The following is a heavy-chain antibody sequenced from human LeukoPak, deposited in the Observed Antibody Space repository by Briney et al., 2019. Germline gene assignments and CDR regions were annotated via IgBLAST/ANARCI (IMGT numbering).Heavy chain of an antibody. CDR1: GGSFSGYY. D-gene: IGHD1-26*01. Sequence: SETLSLTCAVYGGSFSGYYWSWIRQPPGKGLEWIGEINHSGSTNYNPSLKSRVTISVDTSKNQFSLKLSSVTAADTAVYYCARTLAGGSYYQLGYHYYGMDVWGQGTTVTGFS. CDR3: ARTLAGGSYYQLGYHYYGMDV. CDR2: INHSGST. V-gene: IGHV4-34*01. J-gene: IGHJ6*02.